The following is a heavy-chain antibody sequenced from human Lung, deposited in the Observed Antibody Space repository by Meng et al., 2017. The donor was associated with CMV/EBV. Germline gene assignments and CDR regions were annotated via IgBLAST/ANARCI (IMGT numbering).Heavy chain of an antibody. V-gene: IGHV3-21*01. Sequence: LTCAASGFTFSSYSMNWVRQAPGKGLEWVSSISSSSSYIYYADSVKGRFTISRDNAKNSLYLQMNSLRAEDTAVYYCARDSGYYYDAFDIWGQGTMVTVSS. CDR2: ISSSSSYI. CDR1: GFTFSSYS. J-gene: IGHJ3*02. CDR3: ARDSGYYYDAFDI. D-gene: IGHD3-22*01.